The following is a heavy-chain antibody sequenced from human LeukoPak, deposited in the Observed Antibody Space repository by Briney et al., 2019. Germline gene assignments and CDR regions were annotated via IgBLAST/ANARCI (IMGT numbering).Heavy chain of an antibody. Sequence: TGGSLRLPCATSGFIFSSYWMCWVRQAPGKALEWVANIKSDGSEEYYGDSVKGRFTISRDNAKNSLYLQMNSPRVEDTAVYYCARGDLWLGHWGQGSLVTVSS. CDR1: GFIFSSYW. D-gene: IGHD3-10*01. CDR3: ARGDLWLGH. J-gene: IGHJ4*02. CDR2: IKSDGSEE. V-gene: IGHV3-7*01.